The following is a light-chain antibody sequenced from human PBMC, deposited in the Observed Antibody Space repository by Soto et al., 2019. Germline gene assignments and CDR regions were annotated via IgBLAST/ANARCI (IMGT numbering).Light chain of an antibody. V-gene: IGKV3-11*01. CDR1: QSVRSY. CDR3: QQRSAWPQIT. J-gene: IGKJ5*01. Sequence: EIVLTQSAATVSLSAGERATLSFMASQSVRSYLAWYQQKPGQAPRLLIYDASNRATGIPARFSGSGSGTDFTLTISSLDPEDFAVYYCQQRSAWPQITFGQGTRLEIK. CDR2: DAS.